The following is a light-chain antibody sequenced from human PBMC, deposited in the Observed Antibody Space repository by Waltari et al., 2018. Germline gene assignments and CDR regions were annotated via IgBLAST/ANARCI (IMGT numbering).Light chain of an antibody. Sequence: PKSPLPVSVLSGPPAPLSRRLRQSLLPGNGPTYLDWYLQKLWQSPRLLISYVSNRASGVPDRFSGSGSGTDFTLKISRVEAEDVGIYYCMQAVPVPLTFGGGTKVEIK. V-gene: IGKV2-28*01. CDR2: YVS. CDR1: QSLLPGNGPTY. J-gene: IGKJ4*01. CDR3: MQAVPVPLT.